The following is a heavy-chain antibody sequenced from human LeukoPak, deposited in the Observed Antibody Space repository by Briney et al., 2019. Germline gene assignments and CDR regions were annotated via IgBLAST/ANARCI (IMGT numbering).Heavy chain of an antibody. Sequence: SETLSLTCTVSGGSISIYYWSWIRQPPGKGLEWIGYIYYSGSTNYNPSLKSRVTISVDTSKNQFSLKLSSVTAADTAVYYCAREAYDSSGYGAFDIWGQGTMVTVSS. CDR1: GGSISIYY. J-gene: IGHJ3*02. D-gene: IGHD3-22*01. V-gene: IGHV4-59*01. CDR2: IYYSGST. CDR3: AREAYDSSGYGAFDI.